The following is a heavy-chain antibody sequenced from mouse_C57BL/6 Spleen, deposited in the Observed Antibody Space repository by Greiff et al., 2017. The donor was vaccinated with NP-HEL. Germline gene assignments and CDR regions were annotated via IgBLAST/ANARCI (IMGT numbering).Heavy chain of an antibody. J-gene: IGHJ2*01. Sequence: DVKLVESGGGLVQPGGSLSLSCAASGFTFTDYYMSWVRQPPGKALEWLGFIRNKANGYTTEYIASVKGRFTISRDNSQSILYLQMNALRAEDSATYYCARYELGFDYWGQGTTLTVSS. V-gene: IGHV7-3*01. CDR2: IRNKANGYTT. CDR3: ARYELGFDY. D-gene: IGHD4-1*01. CDR1: GFTFTDYY.